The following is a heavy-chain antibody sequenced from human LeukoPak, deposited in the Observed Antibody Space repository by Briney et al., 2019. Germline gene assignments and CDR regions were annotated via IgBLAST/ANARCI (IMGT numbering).Heavy chain of an antibody. V-gene: IGHV4-59*01. Sequence: SETQSLTCTVSGGSISSYYWSWIRQPPEKGLEWIGFIYNSGSTNYNPSLKSRVTISIDTSKNQFSLKLSSVTAADTAVYYCARDMVGGGWFDPWGQGTLVTVSS. CDR3: ARDMVGGGWFDP. CDR2: IYNSGST. CDR1: GGSISSYY. D-gene: IGHD3-10*01. J-gene: IGHJ5*02.